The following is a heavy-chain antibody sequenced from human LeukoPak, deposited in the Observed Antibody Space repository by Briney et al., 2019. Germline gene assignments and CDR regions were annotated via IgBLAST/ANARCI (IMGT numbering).Heavy chain of an antibody. CDR3: ASEVDGAFDN. CDR1: GYTFTSYD. D-gene: IGHD3-10*01. CDR2: VNPNSGNT. V-gene: IGHV1-8*01. Sequence: ASVKVSCKASGYTFTSYDINWVRQATGQGLEWLGLVNPNSGNTVYAQKFQGRVTMTRNTSISTAYMELSSLRSEDTAVYYCASEVDGAFDNWGQGTLVTVSS. J-gene: IGHJ4*02.